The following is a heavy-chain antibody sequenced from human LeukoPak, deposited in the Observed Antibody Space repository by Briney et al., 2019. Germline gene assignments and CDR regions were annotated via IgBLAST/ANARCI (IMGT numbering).Heavy chain of an antibody. Sequence: GGSLRLSCAASGFTFSSYAMSWVRQAPGKGLEWVSAISSSGDLTYYADSGKGQFIISRDNSRNTLYLQMNSLRAEDAALYYCAKRLGTTRVFDYWGQGTLVAVSS. CDR1: GFTFSSYA. V-gene: IGHV3-23*01. J-gene: IGHJ4*02. D-gene: IGHD1-14*01. CDR2: ISSSGDLT. CDR3: AKRLGTTRVFDY.